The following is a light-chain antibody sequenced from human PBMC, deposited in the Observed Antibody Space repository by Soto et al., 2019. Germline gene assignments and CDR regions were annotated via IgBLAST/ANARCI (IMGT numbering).Light chain of an antibody. CDR2: KDT. Sequence: YELTQPPSASASPGQTSRITCSGDALPTPYAECDQQKPGHARVLVIYKDTERPSGIPERFSGTSAGTTVTLTISGFQAEDQVYYYWQFADSCCTYPVVFGGETQRTGL. CDR1: ALPTPY. CDR3: QFADSCCTYPVV. J-gene: IGLJ2*01. V-gene: IGLV3-25*03.